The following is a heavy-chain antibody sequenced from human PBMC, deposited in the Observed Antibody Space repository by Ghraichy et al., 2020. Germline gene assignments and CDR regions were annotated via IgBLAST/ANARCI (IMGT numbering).Heavy chain of an antibody. V-gene: IGHV1-18*01. CDR2: ISAYNGNT. CDR1: GYTFTSYG. Sequence: ASVKVSCKASGYTFTSYGISWVRQAPGQGLEWMGWISAYNGNTNYAQKLQGRVTMTTDTSTSTAYMELRSLRSDDTAVYYCARDLAPYGSGSYSWAIDYWGQGTLVTVSS. CDR3: ARDLAPYGSGSYSWAIDY. J-gene: IGHJ4*02. D-gene: IGHD3-10*01.